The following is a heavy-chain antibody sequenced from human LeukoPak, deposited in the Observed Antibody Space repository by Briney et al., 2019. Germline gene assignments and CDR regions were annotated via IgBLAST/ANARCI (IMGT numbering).Heavy chain of an antibody. J-gene: IGHJ6*03. CDR1: GFTFSTYG. CDR3: AKDLGCSSTSCYYYYYMDV. Sequence: PGGSLRLSCAASGFTFSTYGMFWVRQAPGKGLEWVTFIRSDGSNKYYADSVKGRFTISRDNSKNTLYLQMNSLRAEDTAVYYCAKDLGCSSTSCYYYYYMDVWGKGTTVTISS. V-gene: IGHV3-30*02. CDR2: IRSDGSNK. D-gene: IGHD2-2*01.